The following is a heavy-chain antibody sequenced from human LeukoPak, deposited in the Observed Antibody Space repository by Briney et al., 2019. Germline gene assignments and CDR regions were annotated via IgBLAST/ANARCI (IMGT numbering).Heavy chain of an antibody. V-gene: IGHV1-69*05. CDR1: GGTFSSYA. CDR2: IIPIFGTA. J-gene: IGHJ6*03. D-gene: IGHD5-18*01. CDR3: ARARGYSYGHPEIYYYYYYMDV. Sequence: GASVKVSCKASGGTFSSYAISWVRQAPGQGLEWMGGIIPIFGTANYAQKFQGRVTITTDESTSTAYMELSSLRSEDTAVYYCARARGYSYGHPEIYYYYYYMDVWGKGTTVTVSS.